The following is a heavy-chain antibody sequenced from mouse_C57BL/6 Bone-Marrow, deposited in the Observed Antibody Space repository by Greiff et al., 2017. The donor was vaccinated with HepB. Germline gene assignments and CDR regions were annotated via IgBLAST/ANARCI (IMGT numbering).Heavy chain of an antibody. D-gene: IGHD1-1*01. CDR3: AREYYYGSSSFAY. V-gene: IGHV3-6*01. CDR1: GYSITSGYY. Sequence: EVKLQESGPGLVKPSQSLSLTCSVTGYSITSGYYWNWIRQFPGNKLEWMGYISYDGSNNYNPSLKNRISITRDTSKNQFFLKLNSVTTEDTATYYCAREYYYGSSSFAYWGQGTLVTVSA. CDR2: ISYDGSN. J-gene: IGHJ3*01.